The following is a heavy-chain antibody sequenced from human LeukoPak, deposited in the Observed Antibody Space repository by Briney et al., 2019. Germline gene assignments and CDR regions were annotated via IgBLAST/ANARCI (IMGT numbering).Heavy chain of an antibody. Sequence: ASVKLSFKASGYKFSDYYVHWVHQAPGKGLEWMGRVNPKNGETMYVGKLLGRISISADTPTNTVYMELSSLRSEDTAVYYCATPSGSYFGYYYFHWWGQGTLVTVSS. J-gene: IGHJ4*02. V-gene: IGHV1-69-2*01. CDR1: GYKFSDYY. CDR3: ATPSGSYFGYYYFHW. CDR2: VNPKNGET. D-gene: IGHD1-26*01.